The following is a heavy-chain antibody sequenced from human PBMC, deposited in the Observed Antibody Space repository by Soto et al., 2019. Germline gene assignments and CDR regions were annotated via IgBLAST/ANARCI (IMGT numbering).Heavy chain of an antibody. CDR2: ISYDGSNK. D-gene: IGHD6-6*01. J-gene: IGHJ6*02. CDR1: GFTFSSYG. Sequence: GGSLRLSCAASGFTFSSYGMHWVRQAPGKGLEWVAVISYDGSNKYYADSVKGRFTISRDNSKNTLYLQMNSLRAEDTAVYYCAKEVSSSSPLYYYYYYGMDVWGQGTTVTVSS. CDR3: AKEVSSSSPLYYYYYYGMDV. V-gene: IGHV3-30*18.